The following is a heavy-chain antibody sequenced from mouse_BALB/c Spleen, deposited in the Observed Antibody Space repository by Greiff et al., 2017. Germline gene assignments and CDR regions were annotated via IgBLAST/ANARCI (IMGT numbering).Heavy chain of an antibody. CDR2: INPSNGGT. J-gene: IGHJ2*01. CDR1: GYTFTSYY. D-gene: IGHD1-1*01. V-gene: IGHV1S81*02. Sequence: QVQLQQPGAELVKPGASVKLSCKASGYTFTSYYMYWVKQRPGQGLEWIGGINPSNGGTNFNEKFKSKATLTVVKSSSTAYMQLSSLTSEDSAVYYCNYGRIHFDYWGQGTTLTVSS. CDR3: NYGRIHFDY.